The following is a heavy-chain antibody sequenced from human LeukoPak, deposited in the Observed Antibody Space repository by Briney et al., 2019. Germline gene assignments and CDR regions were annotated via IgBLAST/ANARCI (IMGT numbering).Heavy chain of an antibody. J-gene: IGHJ3*02. CDR2: MNPNSGNT. V-gene: IGHV1-8*03. CDR3: ARLPVPGPRPHDAFDI. CDR1: GYTFTSYD. Sequence: ASVKVSCKASGYTFTSYDINWVRQATGQGLEWMGWMNPNSGNTGYAQKFQGRVTITRNTSISTAYMELSSLRSEDTAVYYCARLPVPGPRPHDAFDIWGQGTMVTVSS. D-gene: IGHD6-19*01.